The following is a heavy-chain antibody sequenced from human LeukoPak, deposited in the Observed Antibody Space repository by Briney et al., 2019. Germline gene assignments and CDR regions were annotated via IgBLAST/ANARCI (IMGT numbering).Heavy chain of an antibody. CDR3: VRHPAV. V-gene: IGHV5-51*01. CDR1: GTTSISYW. CDR2: ISPHGSKT. Sequence: GASLKISYKGSGTTSISYWIGWLRHLPGKVLERMAIISPHGSKTRYSTSFQGQASISADTSINTARLQWSGLKPSDTAMYYSVRHPAVWGERTSVTVSS. J-gene: IGHJ6*04.